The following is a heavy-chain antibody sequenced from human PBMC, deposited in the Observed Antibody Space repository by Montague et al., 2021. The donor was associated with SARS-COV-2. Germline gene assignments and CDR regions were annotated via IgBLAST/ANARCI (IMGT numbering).Heavy chain of an antibody. CDR2: ISYDGSNK. D-gene: IGHD3-10*01. CDR3: ARVLDYYDSGSYPFSYYYCMDV. V-gene: IGHV3-30*04. Sequence: SLRLSCAASGFTFGSYAMHWVRQAPGKGLEWVAVISYDGSNKYYADSVKGRFTISRDNSKNTLYLQMNSLRAEDTAVYYCARVLDYYDSGSYPFSYYYCMDVWGQGTTVTVSS. CDR1: GFTFGSYA. J-gene: IGHJ6*02.